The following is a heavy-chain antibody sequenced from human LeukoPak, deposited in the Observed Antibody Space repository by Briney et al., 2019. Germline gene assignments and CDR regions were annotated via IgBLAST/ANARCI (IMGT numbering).Heavy chain of an antibody. CDR2: ISYDGSNK. J-gene: IGHJ4*02. V-gene: IGHV3-30*18. D-gene: IGHD1-26*01. Sequence: PGGSLRLSCPASGFTFSSYGMHWVRQAPGKGLEWVAVISYDGSNKYYADSVKGRFTISRDNSKNTLYLQMNSLRAEDTAVYYCAKDVGAPGYWGQGTLVTVSS. CDR1: GFTFSSYG. CDR3: AKDVGAPGY.